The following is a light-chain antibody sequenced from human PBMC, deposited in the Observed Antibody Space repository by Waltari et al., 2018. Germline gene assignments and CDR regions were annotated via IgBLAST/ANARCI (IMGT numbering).Light chain of an antibody. V-gene: IGKV3-20*01. J-gene: IGKJ1*01. CDR1: QSVGTY. Sequence: IVLTPSPGTLSLSPGERAILSCRASQSVGTYLAWYQQKPGQAPRLLIYGAYSRAAGIPDRFSGSGYGTDFSLTISRLEPEDFAVYFCQHHLRLPTTFGQGTKVEIK. CDR3: QHHLRLPTT. CDR2: GAY.